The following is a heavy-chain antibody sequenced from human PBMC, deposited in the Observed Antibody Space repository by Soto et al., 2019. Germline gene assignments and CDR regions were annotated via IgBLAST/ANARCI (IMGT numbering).Heavy chain of an antibody. CDR2: MNPNSGNT. J-gene: IGHJ4*02. CDR1: GYTLTELS. Sequence: ASVKVSCKVSGYTLTELSMHWVRQATGQGLEWMGWMNPNSGNTGYAQKFQGRVTMTRNTSISTAYMELSSLRSEDTAVYYCARDRVGRLDYWGQGTLVTVSS. V-gene: IGHV1-8*01. CDR3: ARDRVGRLDY.